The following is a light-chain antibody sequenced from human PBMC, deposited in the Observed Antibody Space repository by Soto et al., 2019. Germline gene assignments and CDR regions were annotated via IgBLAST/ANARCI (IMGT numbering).Light chain of an antibody. CDR1: QSVSSSY. CDR3: QQYGSSPPYT. J-gene: IGKJ2*01. Sequence: EIVLTQSPGTLSLSPGERATPSCRASQSVSSSYLAWYQQKSGQAPRLLIYGASSRATGIPDRFSGSGSGTDFTLTISRLEPEDFAVYYCQQYGSSPPYTFGQGTKLEIK. CDR2: GAS. V-gene: IGKV3-20*01.